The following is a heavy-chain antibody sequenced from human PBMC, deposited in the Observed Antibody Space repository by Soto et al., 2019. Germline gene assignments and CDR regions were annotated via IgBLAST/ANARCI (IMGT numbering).Heavy chain of an antibody. D-gene: IGHD3-10*01. Sequence: QVQLVQSGAEVKKPGASVKVSCKASGYTFTGYYMHWVRQAPGQGLEWMGWINPNSGGTNYAQKLQGWVTMTRDPANSTAYRELSRLRSDDTAGDYWGRSRRRGGPGGGAFDIWGQGTMVTVSS. CDR2: INPNSGGT. CDR3: GRSRRRGGPGGGAFDI. V-gene: IGHV1-2*04. CDR1: GYTFTGYY. J-gene: IGHJ3*02.